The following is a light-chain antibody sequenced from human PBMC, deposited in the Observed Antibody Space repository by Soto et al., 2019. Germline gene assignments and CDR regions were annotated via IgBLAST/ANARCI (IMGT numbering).Light chain of an antibody. V-gene: IGKV1-33*01. CDR1: QNINNY. CDR2: DAS. Sequence: DIQMTQSPSSLSASVVDRVTITCRASQNINNYLNWYQQKSGRAPKLLIYDASNLEAGVPSRFRGSGSGTDFTFTISRLQPEDIARYYCQQYENLPTFGQRTRLEIK. CDR3: QQYENLPT. J-gene: IGKJ5*01.